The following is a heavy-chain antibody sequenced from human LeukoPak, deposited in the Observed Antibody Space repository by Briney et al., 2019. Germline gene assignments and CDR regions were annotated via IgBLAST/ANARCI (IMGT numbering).Heavy chain of an antibody. D-gene: IGHD3-10*01. Sequence: SETLSLTCTVSGGAIRIYYWSWIREPPGKGLEWIGYIYYSGSTNYNPSLKSRVTRSVDTSKNQFPLTLSSVTAADTAVYYCARDLGAAAAFDIWGQGTMVTVSS. CDR1: GGAIRIYY. V-gene: IGHV4-59*01. CDR2: IYYSGST. J-gene: IGHJ3*02. CDR3: ARDLGAAAAFDI.